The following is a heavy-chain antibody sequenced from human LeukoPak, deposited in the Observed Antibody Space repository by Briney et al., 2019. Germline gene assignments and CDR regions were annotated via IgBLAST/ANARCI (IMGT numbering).Heavy chain of an antibody. CDR2: ISAYNGNT. CDR1: GYTFTSYG. D-gene: IGHD3-9*01. V-gene: IGHV1-18*01. CDR3: ARGQGAYYDILTGYSPLDY. Sequence: ASVKVSCKASGYTFTSYGISWVRQAPGQGLEWMGWISAYNGNTNYAQKLQGRVTMTTDTSTSTAYMELRSLRSYDTAVYYCARGQGAYYDILTGYSPLDYWGQGTLVTVSS. J-gene: IGHJ4*02.